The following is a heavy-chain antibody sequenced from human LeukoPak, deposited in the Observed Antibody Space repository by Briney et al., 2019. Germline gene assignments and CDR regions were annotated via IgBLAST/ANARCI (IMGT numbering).Heavy chain of an antibody. CDR2: ISSSTSTI. CDR3: ARDKKPLGSMDV. V-gene: IGHV3-48*01. CDR1: GFTFSRDG. Sequence: PGGALRLSCAAPGFTFSRDGMTWVRQAPGKGLERLSYISSSTSTINYADSVKGRFTISRDNAKNSLYLQMNSLRAEDTAVYFCARDKKPLGSMDVWGKGTTVTVSS. D-gene: IGHD1-26*01. J-gene: IGHJ6*03.